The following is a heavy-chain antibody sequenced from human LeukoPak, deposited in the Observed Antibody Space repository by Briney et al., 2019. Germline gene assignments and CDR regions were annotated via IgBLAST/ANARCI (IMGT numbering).Heavy chain of an antibody. Sequence: ASVKVSCKASGYTFTNYDITWVRQAPGQGLEWMGITNPSGGSTSYAQKFQGRVTMTRDMSTSTVYMELSSLRSEDTAVYYCAKESYSYGYEHFDYWGQGTLVTVSS. D-gene: IGHD5-18*01. CDR2: TNPSGGST. CDR3: AKESYSYGYEHFDY. J-gene: IGHJ4*02. V-gene: IGHV1-46*01. CDR1: GYTFTNYD.